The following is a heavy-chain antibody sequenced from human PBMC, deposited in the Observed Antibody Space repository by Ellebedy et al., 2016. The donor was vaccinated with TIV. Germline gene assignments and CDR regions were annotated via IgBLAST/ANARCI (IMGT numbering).Heavy chain of an antibody. CDR2: ISASGGST. CDR3: AKDVDSPTYYDFWSGLGLGGKFYDY. CDR1: GFTFSSYA. V-gene: IGHV3-23*01. Sequence: GESLKISXAAPGFTFSSYAMSWVRQAPGKGLEWVSAISASGGSTYYADSVKGRFTISRDNSKNTLYLQMNSLRAEDTAVYYCAKDVDSPTYYDFWSGLGLGGKFYDYWGQGTLVTVSS. D-gene: IGHD3-3*01. J-gene: IGHJ4*02.